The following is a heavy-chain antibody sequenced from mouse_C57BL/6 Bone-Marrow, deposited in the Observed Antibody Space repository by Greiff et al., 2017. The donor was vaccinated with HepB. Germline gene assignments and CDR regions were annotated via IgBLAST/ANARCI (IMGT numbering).Heavy chain of an antibody. CDR2: ISDGGSYT. CDR3: ASEIYYDYVLFAY. CDR1: GFTFSSYA. V-gene: IGHV5-4*03. J-gene: IGHJ3*01. D-gene: IGHD2-4*01. Sequence: DVMLVESGGGLVKPGGSLKLSCAASGFTFSSYAMSWVRQTPEKRLEWVATISDGGSYTYYPDNVKGRFTISRDNAKNNLYLQMSHLKSEDTAMYYCASEIYYDYVLFAYWGQGTLVTVSA.